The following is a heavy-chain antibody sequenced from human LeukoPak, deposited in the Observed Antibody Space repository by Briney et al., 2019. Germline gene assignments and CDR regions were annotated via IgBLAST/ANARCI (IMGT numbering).Heavy chain of an antibody. J-gene: IGHJ4*02. CDR1: GGSISSYY. V-gene: IGHV4-59*08. CDR3: ARQNSIRAGYSYVLDY. D-gene: IGHD5-18*01. CDR2: IYYSGST. Sequence: DPSETLSLTCTVSGGSISSYYWSWIRQPPGKGLEWIGYIYYSGSTNYNPSLKSRVTISVDTSKNQFSLKLSSVTAADTAVYYCARQNSIRAGYSYVLDYWGQGTLVTVSS.